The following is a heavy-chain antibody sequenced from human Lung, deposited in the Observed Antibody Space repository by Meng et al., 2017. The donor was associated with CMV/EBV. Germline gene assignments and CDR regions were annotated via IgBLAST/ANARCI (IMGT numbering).Heavy chain of an antibody. J-gene: IGHJ4*02. Sequence: SSVNVSXKASGGTYSTYGISWLRPAPGQGLEWMGGIITLFGTPNYAQRIQGRVTITTDESTSTTYMELRSLRSEDTAVYYWARSLMTTVTTLEDWGQGTVVTVSS. CDR3: ARSLMTTVTTLED. CDR1: GGTYSTYG. CDR2: IITLFGTP. V-gene: IGHV1-69*05. D-gene: IGHD4-17*01.